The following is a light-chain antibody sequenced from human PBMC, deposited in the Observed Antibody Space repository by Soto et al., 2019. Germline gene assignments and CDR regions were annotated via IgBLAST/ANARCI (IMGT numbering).Light chain of an antibody. J-gene: IGLJ2*01. V-gene: IGLV1-40*01. Sequence: QSVLTQPPSVSGAPGQRVTISCTGTSSNIGANYDVHWYQQLPGTAPKLLLSGNSDRPSEVPGRFSVSKSGTSASLAITGLQPEDEADYYCQSYDSGLSGRVFGGGTKVTVL. CDR1: SSNIGANYD. CDR2: GNS. CDR3: QSYDSGLSGRV.